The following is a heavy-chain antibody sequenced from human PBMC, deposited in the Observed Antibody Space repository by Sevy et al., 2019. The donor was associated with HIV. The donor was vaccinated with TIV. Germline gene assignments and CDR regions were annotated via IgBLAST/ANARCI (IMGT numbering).Heavy chain of an antibody. J-gene: IGHJ6*02. CDR2: ISYDGSDK. D-gene: IGHD4-17*01. Sequence: GGSLRLSCAASGFAFTNYYAMHWVRQAPGKGLEWVSLISYDGSDKYYADSVKGRFTISRDNFKNTLYLQMNSLTTEGTAVYYCARPRANYVDHYFFYAMDVWGQGTTVTVSS. CDR3: ARPRANYVDHYFFYAMDV. CDR1: GFAFTNYYA. V-gene: IGHV3-30-3*01.